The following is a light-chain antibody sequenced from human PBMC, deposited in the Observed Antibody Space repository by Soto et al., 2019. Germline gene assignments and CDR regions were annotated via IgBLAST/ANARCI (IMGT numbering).Light chain of an antibody. J-gene: IGKJ4*01. V-gene: IGKV3-20*01. CDR2: GIS. Sequence: EIVLTQSPGTLSLSPGERATLSCRASQTVTRSYLAWYQHKPGQAPRLLISGISRRAPGIPDRFSGDGSGTDFTLTISRLEPEDYAVYYCQQYGSSTRPFGGGTKVDIK. CDR3: QQYGSSTRP. CDR1: QTVTRSY.